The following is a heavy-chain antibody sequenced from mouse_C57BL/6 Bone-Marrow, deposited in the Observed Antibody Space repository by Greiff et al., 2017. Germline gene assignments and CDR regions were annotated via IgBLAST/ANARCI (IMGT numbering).Heavy chain of an antibody. Sequence: EVQLQQSGAELVKPGASVKLSCTASGFNFTDYYMHWVKQRPEQGLEWIGRIDPESGDTKYNAKFQGKATITADTSSNTAYLQLSSLTSEDPAVYYCAIPGYCDFGGRGTSLTVTA. CDR1: GFNFTDYY. CDR3: AIPGYCDF. CDR2: IDPESGDT. J-gene: IGHJ2*03. V-gene: IGHV14-2*01.